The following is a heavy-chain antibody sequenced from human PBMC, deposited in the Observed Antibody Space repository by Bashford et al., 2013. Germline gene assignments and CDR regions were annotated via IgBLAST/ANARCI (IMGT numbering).Heavy chain of an antibody. CDR3: AREFVSRSSEEVLAFDY. J-gene: IGHJ4*02. Sequence: VRQAPGKGLEWVAVSSSAATNKYYGDSVRGRVTIYRDNSKNTLYLQMNSLRPEDTAVYYCAREFVSRSSEEVLAFDYWGQGTLVTVSS. D-gene: IGHD6-6*01. V-gene: IGHV3-30*03. CDR2: SSSAATNK.